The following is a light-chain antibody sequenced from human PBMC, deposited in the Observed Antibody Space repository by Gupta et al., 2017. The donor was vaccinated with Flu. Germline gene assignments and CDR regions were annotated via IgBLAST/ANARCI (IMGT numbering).Light chain of an antibody. V-gene: IGKV1-12*01. J-gene: IGKJ5*01. Sequence: DIQMTQPPSSVPASVGDRVTITCRASQSICNWLAWYQQKPGKAPKLLIYAASSCQSGVPSRFSGSGSGTDFTLTIISLQPEDFATYYCQQENSFPVTFGQGTQVDIK. CDR3: QQENSFPVT. CDR1: QSICNW. CDR2: AAS.